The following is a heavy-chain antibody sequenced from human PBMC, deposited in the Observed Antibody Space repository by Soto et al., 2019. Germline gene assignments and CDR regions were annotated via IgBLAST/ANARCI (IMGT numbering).Heavy chain of an antibody. D-gene: IGHD2-15*01. Sequence: QVQLVQSGAEVKKPGSSVKVSCKASGGTFSSYAISWVRQAPGQGLEWMGGIIPIFGTANYAQKFQGRVTITADKPPGTANMGLSSLDSEDTAGNYCARGGSTPSGPSSFDSWGREPWSPSPQ. CDR3: ARGGSTPSGPSSFDS. V-gene: IGHV1-69*06. CDR2: IIPIFGTA. CDR1: GGTFSSYA. J-gene: IGHJ4*02.